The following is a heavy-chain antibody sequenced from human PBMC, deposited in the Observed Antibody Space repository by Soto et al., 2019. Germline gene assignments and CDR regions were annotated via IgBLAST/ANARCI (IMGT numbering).Heavy chain of an antibody. CDR3: ARARYCGGDCYPEFDY. V-gene: IGHV1-69*02. Sequence: ASVKVSCKASGGTFSSYTISWVRQAPGQGLEWMGRIIPILGIANYAQKFQGRVTITADKSTSTAYMELSSLRSEDTAVYYCARARYCGGDCYPEFDYWGQGTLVTVSS. J-gene: IGHJ4*02. CDR2: IIPILGIA. CDR1: GGTFSSYT. D-gene: IGHD2-21*01.